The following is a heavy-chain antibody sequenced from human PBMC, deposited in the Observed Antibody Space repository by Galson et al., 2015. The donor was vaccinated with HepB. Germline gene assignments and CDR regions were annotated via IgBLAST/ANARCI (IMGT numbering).Heavy chain of an antibody. CDR2: INHGGIT. Sequence: SETLSLTCAVYGGSFNSFYWNWIRQPPGKGLEWIGEINHGGITNYNPSLKSRVTLSVDTSKNQFSLKLTSVTAADTAVYYCARGEHYSFWSHYGGFAFDIWGQGAMVTVSS. D-gene: IGHD3-3*01. V-gene: IGHV4-34*01. CDR3: ARGEHYSFWSHYGGFAFDI. CDR1: GGSFNSFY. J-gene: IGHJ3*02.